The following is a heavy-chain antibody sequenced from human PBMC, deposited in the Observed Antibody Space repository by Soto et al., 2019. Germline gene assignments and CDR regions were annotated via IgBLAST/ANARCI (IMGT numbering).Heavy chain of an antibody. CDR2: IVVGSGST. CDR1: GFTFTNSA. J-gene: IGHJ4*02. V-gene: IGHV1-58*01. CDR3: ARATSGCYIY. Sequence: SVKVSCKASGFTFTNSAVQWVRQARGQRLEWIGWIVVGSGSTIYAQKFQGRVIITRDTSTSTVYMELNSLRSEDTAVYYCARATSGCYIYWGQGTLVTVSS. D-gene: IGHD1-26*01.